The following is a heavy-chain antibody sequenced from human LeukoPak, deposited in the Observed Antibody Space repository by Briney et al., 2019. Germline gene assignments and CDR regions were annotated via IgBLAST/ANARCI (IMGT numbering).Heavy chain of an antibody. J-gene: IGHJ4*02. D-gene: IGHD3-22*01. CDR2: IYYSGST. Sequence: SETLSLTCTVSGGSISSSTYYWGWIRQPPGKGLEWIGSIYYSGSTYYNPSLKSRVTISVDTSKNQFSLKLSSVTAADTAVYYCARVTYYYDSSGYRPYFDYWGQGTLVTVSS. V-gene: IGHV4-39*07. CDR3: ARVTYYYDSSGYRPYFDY. CDR1: GGSISSSTYY.